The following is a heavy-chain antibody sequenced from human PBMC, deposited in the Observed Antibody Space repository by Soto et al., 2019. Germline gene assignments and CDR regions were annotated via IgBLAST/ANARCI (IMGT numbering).Heavy chain of an antibody. Sequence: SVKVSCKASGGIFSSYAISWVRQAPGQGLEWMGGIIPIFGTANYAQKFQGRVTITADESTSTAYMELSSLRSEDTAVYYCARDSRGYPNYYYYGMDVWGQGTTVTVSS. D-gene: IGHD3-22*01. CDR1: GGIFSSYA. J-gene: IGHJ6*02. V-gene: IGHV1-69*13. CDR3: ARDSRGYPNYYYYGMDV. CDR2: IIPIFGTA.